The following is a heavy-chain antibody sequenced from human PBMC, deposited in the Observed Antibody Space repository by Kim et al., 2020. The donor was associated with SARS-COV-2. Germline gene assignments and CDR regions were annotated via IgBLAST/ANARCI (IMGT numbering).Heavy chain of an antibody. CDR3: ARGGWTQYDAFDI. CDR2: INHSGST. V-gene: IGHV4-34*01. J-gene: IGHJ3*02. Sequence: SETLSLTCAVYGGSFSGYYWSWIRQPPGKGLEWIGEINHSGSTNYNPSLKSRVTISVDTSKNQFSLKLSSVTAADTAVYYCARGGWTQYDAFDIWGQGTMVTVSS. D-gene: IGHD2-2*01. CDR1: GGSFSGYY.